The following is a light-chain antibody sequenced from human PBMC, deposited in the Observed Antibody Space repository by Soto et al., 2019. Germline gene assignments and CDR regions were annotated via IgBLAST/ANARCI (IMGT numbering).Light chain of an antibody. V-gene: IGLV1-44*01. CDR2: SNN. CDR1: SSNIGNQS. J-gene: IGLJ2*01. Sequence: QSVLTQPPSASGTHGQRVTISCSGSSSNIGNQSVNWYLQVPGTAPKLLIYSNNQWPSGVPDRFSGSKSGSSASLAISGLRSEDEGDYYCAAWDVSLNGHLFGGGTKLTVL. CDR3: AAWDVSLNGHL.